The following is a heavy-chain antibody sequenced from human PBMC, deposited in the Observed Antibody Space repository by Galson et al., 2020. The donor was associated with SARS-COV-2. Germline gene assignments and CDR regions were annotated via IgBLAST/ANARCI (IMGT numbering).Heavy chain of an antibody. CDR2: ISSNGETS. J-gene: IGHJ5*02. Sequence: GSLRLSGSASGFILRDYAMHWVRQAPGKGLKYVSAISSNGETSFYADSVNGRFTMSRDNSKNMFYLQMTALRLEDTAFYFCLSYSSTRQNHWGQGTLVTVSS. CDR1: GFILRDYA. V-gene: IGHV3-64D*06. D-gene: IGHD2-2*01. CDR3: LSYSSTRQNH.